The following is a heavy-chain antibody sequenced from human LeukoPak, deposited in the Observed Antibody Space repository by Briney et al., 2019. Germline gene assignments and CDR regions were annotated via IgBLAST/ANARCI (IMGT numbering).Heavy chain of an antibody. Sequence: GGSLRLSCTSSGFNFGDTSMSWVRQAPGKGLEWVGFITSKRYGGTTKYAASVEGRFAISRDDPKSIAYLQMNSLKTEDTAMYYCTRDDSPGYDWGQGTLVTVSS. CDR2: ITSKRYGGTT. D-gene: IGHD2-15*01. CDR3: TRDDSPGYD. J-gene: IGHJ4*02. V-gene: IGHV3-49*04. CDR1: GFNFGDTS.